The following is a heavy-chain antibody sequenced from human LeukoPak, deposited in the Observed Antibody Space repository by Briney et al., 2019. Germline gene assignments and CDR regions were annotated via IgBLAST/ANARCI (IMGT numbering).Heavy chain of an antibody. V-gene: IGHV4-34*01. CDR1: GGSFSGYY. CDR2: INHSGST. J-gene: IGHJ4*02. Sequence: SETLSLTCAVYGGSFSGYYWSWIRQPPGKGLEWIGEINHSGSTNYNPSLKSRVTISVDTSKNQFSLKLSSVTAADTAVYYCARGGGYYDSSGCNWGQGTLVTVSS. D-gene: IGHD3-22*01. CDR3: ARGGGYYDSSGCN.